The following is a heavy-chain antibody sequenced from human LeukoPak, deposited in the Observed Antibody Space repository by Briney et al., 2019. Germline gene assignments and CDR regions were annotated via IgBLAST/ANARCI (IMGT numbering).Heavy chain of an antibody. J-gene: IGHJ5*02. CDR1: GFTFSIYT. D-gene: IGHD1-1*01. CDR3: ARAKKGFNSRPSWDWFDP. Sequence: PGGSLRLSCAASGFTFSIYTINWVRQAPGKGLEWLSSISDNSRYIYYADSVKGRFTTSRDNAQNSVFLQLNSLRAEDTAVYYCARAKKGFNSRPSWDWFDPWGQGTLVTVSS. CDR2: ISDNSRYI. V-gene: IGHV3-21*01.